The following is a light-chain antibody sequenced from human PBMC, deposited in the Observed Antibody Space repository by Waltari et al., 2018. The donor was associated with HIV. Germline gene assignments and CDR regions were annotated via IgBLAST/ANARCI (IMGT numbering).Light chain of an antibody. Sequence: DIQMTQSPSSVSASVGDRVTIPCRASQGISTWLAWYQQKPGKAPSLLIADASSLQSRVPSRCSGSGSGTDFTLTISSLQPEDVATYYCQQAHRFPLTFGGGTKVEIK. J-gene: IGKJ4*02. V-gene: IGKV1-12*01. CDR3: QQAHRFPLT. CDR2: DAS. CDR1: QGISTW.